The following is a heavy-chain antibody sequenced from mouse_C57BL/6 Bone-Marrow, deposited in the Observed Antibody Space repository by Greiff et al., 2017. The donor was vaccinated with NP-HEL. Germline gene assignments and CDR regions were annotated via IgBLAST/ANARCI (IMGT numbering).Heavy chain of an antibody. CDR2: ISYSGST. CDR3: ARYLYYCGSSHYFDY. Sequence: EVQLQESGPGLAKPSQSLSLTCSVPGYSITSHYWNWIRKFPGNKLEYMGYISYSGSTYYNPSLKSRISITRDTSKNQYYLQLNSVTTEDTATYYCARYLYYCGSSHYFDYWGQGTTLTVSS. D-gene: IGHD1-1*01. CDR1: GYSITSHY. J-gene: IGHJ2*01. V-gene: IGHV3-8*01.